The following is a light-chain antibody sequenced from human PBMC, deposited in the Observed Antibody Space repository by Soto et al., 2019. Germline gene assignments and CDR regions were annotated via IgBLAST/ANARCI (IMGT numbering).Light chain of an antibody. CDR3: QQYGSSPQT. CDR2: GAS. CDR1: QNISRS. J-gene: IGKJ1*01. V-gene: IGKV3-20*01. Sequence: EIVMTQSPVTLSVSPGERATLSCRASQNISRSLAWYQQKPGQAPRLLIYGASSRATGIPDRFSGSGSGTDFTLTISRLEPEDFAVYYCQQYGSSPQTFGQGTKVDIK.